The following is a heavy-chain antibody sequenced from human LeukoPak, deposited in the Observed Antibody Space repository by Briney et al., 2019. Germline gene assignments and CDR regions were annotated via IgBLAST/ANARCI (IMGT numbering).Heavy chain of an antibody. V-gene: IGHV3-53*01. CDR3: ASARGSNYVSLGD. CDR2: IYSGGST. D-gene: IGHD5-18*01. Sequence: GGSLRLSCAASGFTVSSNYMSWVRQAPGKRLEWVSVIYSGGSTFYADSVKGRFSISRDNSKNTLYLQMNSLRAEDTAVYYCASARGSNYVSLGDWGQGAQVTVSS. J-gene: IGHJ4*02. CDR1: GFTVSSNY.